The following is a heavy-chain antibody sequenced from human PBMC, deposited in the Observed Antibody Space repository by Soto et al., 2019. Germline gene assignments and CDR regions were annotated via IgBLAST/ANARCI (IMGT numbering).Heavy chain of an antibody. CDR2: ISGSVGST. Sequence: PGGSLRLSCAASGFTFSDHGMHWVRQAPGKGLEWVSSISGSVGSTFHADSVKGRFTISRDNSMNTLYLQMNSLRAEDTAVYYCAKDRTIASRNFDSWGQGALVTVSS. J-gene: IGHJ4*02. D-gene: IGHD6-6*01. CDR3: AKDRTIASRNFDS. V-gene: IGHV3-23*01. CDR1: GFTFSDHG.